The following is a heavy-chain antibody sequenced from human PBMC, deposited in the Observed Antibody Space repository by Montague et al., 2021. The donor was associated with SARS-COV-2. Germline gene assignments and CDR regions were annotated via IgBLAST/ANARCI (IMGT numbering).Heavy chain of an antibody. CDR3: ARLLRSCTNGVCRTYYYYAMDV. V-gene: IGHV4-59*01. Sequence: SETLSLTCTVSGGSISGYYWSWIRQPPGKGLEWIGYIYYSGSTXXXPXXXXRVTVSVDRPKNQVSLKLSSVTAADTAVYYCARLLRSCTNGVCRTYYYYAMDVWGQGTTVTVSS. J-gene: IGHJ6*02. CDR2: IYYSGST. D-gene: IGHD2-8*01. CDR1: GGSISGYY.